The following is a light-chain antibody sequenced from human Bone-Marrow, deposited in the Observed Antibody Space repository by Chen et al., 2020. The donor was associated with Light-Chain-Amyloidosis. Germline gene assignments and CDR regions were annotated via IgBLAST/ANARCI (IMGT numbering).Light chain of an antibody. CDR3: SSYTGSSTYV. J-gene: IGLJ1*01. V-gene: IGLV2-14*01. Sequence: QSALTQPASVSGSPGQSITISCTGTSTYVGGYKYVSWYQQHPGKAPKLTIYEVSNRPSGISNRFSGSKSGNTASLTISGLQAEDEADYYCSSYTGSSTYVFGTGTKVTVL. CDR2: EVS. CDR1: STYVGGYKY.